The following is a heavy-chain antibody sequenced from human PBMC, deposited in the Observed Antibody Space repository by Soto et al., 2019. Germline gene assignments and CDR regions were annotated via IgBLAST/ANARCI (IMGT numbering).Heavy chain of an antibody. V-gene: IGHV3-30*18. J-gene: IGHJ3*02. D-gene: IGHD2-21*02. CDR1: GFTFSSYG. CDR3: AKDRGLVVTAIDAFDI. Sequence: QVQLVESGGGVVQPGRSLRLSCAASGFTFSSYGMHWVRQAPGKGLEWVAVISYDGSNKYYADSVKGRFTISRDSSKNTLYLHMNTLRSEDTAVYYCAKDRGLVVTAIDAFDIWGQGTIVTVSS. CDR2: ISYDGSNK.